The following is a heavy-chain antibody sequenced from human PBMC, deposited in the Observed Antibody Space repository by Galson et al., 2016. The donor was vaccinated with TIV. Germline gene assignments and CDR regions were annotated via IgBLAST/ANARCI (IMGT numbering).Heavy chain of an antibody. V-gene: IGHV3-30*04. CDR3: VRVITEHVDFSGLDV. CDR1: GFTFSGYA. J-gene: IGHJ6*01. CDR2: VSFDGSDK. Sequence: SLRLSCAASGFTFSGYAMHWVRQAPGKGLEWVALVSFDGSDKYYADSVKGRFTISRDNPKNTLYLQMHSLRPEDTAIYYCVRVITEHVDFSGLDVWGQGTTVTVFS. D-gene: IGHD1-20*01.